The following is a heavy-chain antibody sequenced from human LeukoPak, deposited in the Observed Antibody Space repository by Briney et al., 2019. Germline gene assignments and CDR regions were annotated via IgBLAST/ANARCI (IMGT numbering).Heavy chain of an antibody. CDR1: GVSISSEKYY. Sequence: PSETLSLTCTVSGVSISSEKYYWSWIRQRPGKGLEWIGYMYYSGSTSYNPSLKSRASISIDGPKNQFSLRLTSVTAADTAVYYCATPYCGTISCLDVFDVWGQGTTVSVSS. D-gene: IGHD2-21*01. V-gene: IGHV4-31*03. J-gene: IGHJ3*01. CDR2: MYYSGST. CDR3: ATPYCGTISCLDVFDV.